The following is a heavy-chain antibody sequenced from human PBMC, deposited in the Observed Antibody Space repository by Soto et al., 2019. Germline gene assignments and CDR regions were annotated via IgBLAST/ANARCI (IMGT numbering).Heavy chain of an antibody. D-gene: IGHD5-12*01. J-gene: IGHJ4*02. CDR3: ARVVATITAYYFDY. CDR1: GGTFSIYA. CDR2: IIPIFGTA. V-gene: IGHV1-69*13. Sequence: GASVKVSCKASGGTFSIYAISWVRQAPGQGLEWMGGIIPIFGTANYAQKFQGRVTITADESTSTAYMELSSLRSEDTAVYYCARVVATITAYYFDYWGQGTLVTVSS.